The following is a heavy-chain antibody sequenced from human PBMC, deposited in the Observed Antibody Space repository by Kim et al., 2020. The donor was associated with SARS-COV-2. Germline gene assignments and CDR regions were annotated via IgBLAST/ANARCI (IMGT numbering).Heavy chain of an antibody. V-gene: IGHV4-59*13. Sequence: SETLSLTCTVSGGSISSYYWSWIRQPPGKGLEWIGYIYYSGSTNYNPSLKSRVTISVDTSKNQFSLKLSSVTAADTAVYYCARGPGIDYGGNFRDWYFDLWGRGTLVTVSS. CDR2: IYYSGST. CDR3: ARGPGIDYGGNFRDWYFDL. D-gene: IGHD4-17*01. J-gene: IGHJ2*01. CDR1: GGSISSYY.